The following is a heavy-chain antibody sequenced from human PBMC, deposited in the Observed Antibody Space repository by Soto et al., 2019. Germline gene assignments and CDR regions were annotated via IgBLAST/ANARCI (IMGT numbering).Heavy chain of an antibody. D-gene: IGHD6-13*01. CDR2: IDPSDSYT. CDR3: ARLGVAAAGTRYYYYGMDV. Sequence: GESLKISCKGSGYSFTSYWISWVRQMPGKGLEWMGRIDPSDSYTNYSPSFQGHVTISADKSISTAYLQWSSLKASDTAMYYCARLGVAAAGTRYYYYGMDVWGQGTTVTVSS. J-gene: IGHJ6*02. V-gene: IGHV5-10-1*01. CDR1: GYSFTSYW.